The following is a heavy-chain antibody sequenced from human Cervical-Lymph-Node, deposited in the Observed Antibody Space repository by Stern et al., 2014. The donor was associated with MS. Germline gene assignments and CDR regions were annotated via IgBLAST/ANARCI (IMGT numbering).Heavy chain of an antibody. J-gene: IGHJ4*02. D-gene: IGHD4-23*01. Sequence: VQLVESGGGVVQPGRSLRLSCAASGFTFSSYDMHWVRQAPGKGLEWVAVIWSDGSNEYYADSLKGRFTISRDNSKNTLYLQMNSLRAEDTAVYYCARDGLGHGGNYRRFDHWGQGTLVTVSS. CDR3: ARDGLGHGGNYRRFDH. V-gene: IGHV3-33*01. CDR2: IWSDGSNE. CDR1: GFTFSSYD.